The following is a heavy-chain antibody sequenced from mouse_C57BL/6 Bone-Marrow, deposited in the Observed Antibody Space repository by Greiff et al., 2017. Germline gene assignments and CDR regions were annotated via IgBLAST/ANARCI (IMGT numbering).Heavy chain of an antibody. CDR2: IYPGGGNT. Sequence: VQLQQSGAELVKPGASVKMSCKASGYTFTSYWITWVKQRPGKGLEWIGYIYPGGGNTNYNEKFKSKATLTVDTSSSTAYMQLSSLTSEDSAVYYCAKGWIDYWCKGTTVTVSS. CDR3: AKGWIDY. D-gene: IGHD2-3*01. V-gene: IGHV1-55*01. CDR1: GYTFTSYW. J-gene: IGHJ4*01.